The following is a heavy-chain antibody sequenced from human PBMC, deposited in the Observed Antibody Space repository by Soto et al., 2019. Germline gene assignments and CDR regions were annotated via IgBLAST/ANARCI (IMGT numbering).Heavy chain of an antibody. CDR1: NGCISGLY. D-gene: IGHD1-26*01. J-gene: IGHJ4*02. Sequence: PSETLPLPCSVSNGCISGLYWTWIRQPPGKILEWIGYIHYSGRTDYNPSLTNRATMSVETSKNQFSLNLKSIPAADTAVYYCVRVGVGIRNHFDSWGRGTLVTASS. CDR2: IHYSGRT. V-gene: IGHV4-59*12. CDR3: VRVGVGIRNHFDS.